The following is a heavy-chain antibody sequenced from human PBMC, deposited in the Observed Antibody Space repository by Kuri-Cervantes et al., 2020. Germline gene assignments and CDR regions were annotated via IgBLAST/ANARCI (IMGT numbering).Heavy chain of an antibody. J-gene: IGHJ4*02. Sequence: GESLKISCAASGFTFSTYAMHWVRQAPGKGLEWVAVISFDGSNTNYAGSVKGRFTISRDNSKNTLYLQMNSLRADDTAAHYCARRVMESLNYFDYWGQGTLVTVSS. CDR2: ISFDGSNT. V-gene: IGHV3-30-3*01. CDR1: GFTFSTYA. D-gene: IGHD3-3*01. CDR3: ARRVMESLNYFDY.